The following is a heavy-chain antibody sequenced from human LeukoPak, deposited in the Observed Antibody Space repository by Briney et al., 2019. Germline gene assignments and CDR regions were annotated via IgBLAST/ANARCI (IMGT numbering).Heavy chain of an antibody. CDR3: AKSPAYYYDSSSYTRLDY. Sequence: PGGSLRLSCAASGFTFSSYAMSWVRQAPGKGLEWVSSISGSGASTYHADSVKGWFTISRDNSKNTLHLQMNSLRAEDTAVYYCAKSPAYYYDSSSYTRLDYWGQGTLVTVSS. V-gene: IGHV3-23*01. J-gene: IGHJ4*02. CDR2: ISGSGAST. D-gene: IGHD3-22*01. CDR1: GFTFSSYA.